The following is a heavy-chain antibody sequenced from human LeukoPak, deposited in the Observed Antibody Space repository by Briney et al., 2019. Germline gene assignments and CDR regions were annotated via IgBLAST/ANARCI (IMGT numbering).Heavy chain of an antibody. J-gene: IGHJ4*02. CDR1: GFTFKNYG. CDR2: IGYDGSEK. CDR3: AKGNVAVPAVVDY. V-gene: IGHV3-30*02. Sequence: GGSLRLSCAASGFTFKNYGMHWVRQAPGKGLEFVAYIGYDGSEKYYADSVRGRFTISRDNSKNTLYLQMNSLRPEDTALFYCAKGNVAVPAVVDYWGQGTLVTVSS. D-gene: IGHD2-2*01.